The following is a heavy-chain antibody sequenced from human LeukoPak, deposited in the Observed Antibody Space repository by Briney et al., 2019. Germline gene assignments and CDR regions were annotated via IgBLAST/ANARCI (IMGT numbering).Heavy chain of an antibody. CDR2: INSDGSST. J-gene: IGHJ4*02. CDR1: GFTFSSYW. V-gene: IGHV3-74*01. CDR3: ARGYGSSRGWY. D-gene: IGHD6-6*01. Sequence: SGGSLRLSCAASGFTFSSYWMHWVRQAPGKGLVWVSRINSDGSSTSYADSVKGRFTISRDNAKNTPYLQMNSLRAEDTAVYYCARGYGSSRGWYWGQGTLVTVSS.